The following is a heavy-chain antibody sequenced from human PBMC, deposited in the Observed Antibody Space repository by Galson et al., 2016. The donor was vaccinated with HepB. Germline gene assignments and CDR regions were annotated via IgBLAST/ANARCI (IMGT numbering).Heavy chain of an antibody. CDR3: ARRPVSGAAGYYHGMDV. D-gene: IGHD6-25*01. J-gene: IGHJ6*02. V-gene: IGHV3-23*01. CDR1: GFTFSSFA. Sequence: SLRLSCAASGFTFSSFAMTWVRQAPGKGLEWVSSLSGIADKSFYADSLKGRFTISRDNFNNTVFLQMNSLRAEDTAVYYCARRPVSGAAGYYHGMDVWGQGTTVIVSS. CDR2: LSGIADKS.